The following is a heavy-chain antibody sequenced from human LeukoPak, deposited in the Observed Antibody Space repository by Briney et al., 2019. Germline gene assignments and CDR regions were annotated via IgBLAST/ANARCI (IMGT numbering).Heavy chain of an antibody. CDR3: ARHNSSGWYGFDY. J-gene: IGHJ4*02. Sequence: SETLSLTCTVSGGSISSSSYYWGWIRQPPGKGLEWFGSIYYSGSTYYNPSLKSRVTISVDTSKNQFSLKLSSVTAADTAVYYCARHNSSGWYGFDYWGQGTLVTVSS. CDR2: IYYSGST. D-gene: IGHD6-19*01. V-gene: IGHV4-39*01. CDR1: GGSISSSSYY.